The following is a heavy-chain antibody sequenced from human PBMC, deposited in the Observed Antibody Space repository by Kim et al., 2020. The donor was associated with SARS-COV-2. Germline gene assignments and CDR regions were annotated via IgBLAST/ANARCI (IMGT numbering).Heavy chain of an antibody. Sequence: SETLSLTCTVSGASMTSYYWSWIRQSQEKGLEWLGYIYYLGNTTYNPALRSRVSMSIETSKNQFSLKLTSVTAADRAVYYCARHPGASFETWGPGVLVT. D-gene: IGHD3-10*01. CDR3: ARHPGASFET. CDR2: IYYLGNT. V-gene: IGHV4-59*08. J-gene: IGHJ5*02. CDR1: GASMTSYY.